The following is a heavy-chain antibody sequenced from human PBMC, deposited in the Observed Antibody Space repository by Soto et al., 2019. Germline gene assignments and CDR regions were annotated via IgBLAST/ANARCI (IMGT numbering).Heavy chain of an antibody. CDR3: ARGGRGVTTLYYFDY. D-gene: IGHD4-17*01. CDR1: GYTFTSYY. V-gene: IGHV1-46*01. CDR2: INPSGGST. Sequence: ASVKVSCKASGYTFTSYYRHWVRQAPGQGLEWMGIINPSGGSTSYAQKFQGRVTMTTDTSTSTAYMELRSLRSDDTAVYYCARGGRGVTTLYYFDYWGQGTLVTVSS. J-gene: IGHJ4*02.